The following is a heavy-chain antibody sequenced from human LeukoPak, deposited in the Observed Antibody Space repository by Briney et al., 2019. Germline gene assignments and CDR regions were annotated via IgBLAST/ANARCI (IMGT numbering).Heavy chain of an antibody. CDR2: ISGSGGST. CDR1: GFTFSSYA. J-gene: IGHJ3*02. Sequence: GGSLRLSCAASGFTFSSYAMSWVRQAPGKGLEWVSAISGSGGSTYYADSVKGRFTISRDNSKNTLYLQMNSLRAEDTAVYYCAKEYYYDSSGHYAIDIWGQGTMVTVSS. CDR3: AKEYYYDSSGHYAIDI. D-gene: IGHD3-22*01. V-gene: IGHV3-23*01.